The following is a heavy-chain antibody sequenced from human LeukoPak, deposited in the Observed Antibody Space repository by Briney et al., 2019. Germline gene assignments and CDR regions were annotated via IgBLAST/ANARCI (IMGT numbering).Heavy chain of an antibody. Sequence: ASVKVSCKASGYTFTGYYMHWVRQAPGQGLEWMGWINPNSGGTNYAQKFQGRVTMIRDTSISTAYMELSRLRSDDTAVYYCARDPGEYQLLTFWFDPWGQGTLVAVSS. CDR2: INPNSGGT. V-gene: IGHV1-2*02. D-gene: IGHD2-2*01. CDR1: GYTFTGYY. J-gene: IGHJ5*02. CDR3: ARDPGEYQLLTFWFDP.